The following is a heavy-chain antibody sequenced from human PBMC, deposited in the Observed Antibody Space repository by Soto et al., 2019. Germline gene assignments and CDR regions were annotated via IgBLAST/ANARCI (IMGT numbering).Heavy chain of an antibody. Sequence: ASVKVSCKASGYTFTGYYMHWVRQAPGQGLEWMGWINPNSGGTNYAQKFQGWVTMTRDTSISTAYMELSRLRSDDTAVYYCARDGPKAAAGTHYYYYGMDVWGQGTTVTVSS. V-gene: IGHV1-2*04. D-gene: IGHD6-13*01. J-gene: IGHJ6*02. CDR2: INPNSGGT. CDR3: ARDGPKAAAGTHYYYYGMDV. CDR1: GYTFTGYY.